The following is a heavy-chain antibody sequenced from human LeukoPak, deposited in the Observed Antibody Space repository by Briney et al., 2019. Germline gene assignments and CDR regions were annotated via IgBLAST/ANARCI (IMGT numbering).Heavy chain of an antibody. V-gene: IGHV1-2*02. J-gene: IGHJ4*02. Sequence: ASVKVSCNASGYTFTGYYMHWLRQAPGQGLEWMGWISPNSGATNYAQKFQGRVTMTRDTSISTAYMELSRLRSDDTAVYYCARVTVTTSYYFDYWGQGTLVTVSS. CDR3: ARVTVTTSYYFDY. D-gene: IGHD4-17*01. CDR1: GYTFTGYY. CDR2: ISPNSGAT.